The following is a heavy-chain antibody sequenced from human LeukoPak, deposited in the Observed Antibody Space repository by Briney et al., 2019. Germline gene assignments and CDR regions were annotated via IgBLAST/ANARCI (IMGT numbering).Heavy chain of an antibody. Sequence: GASVKVSCKASGYTFTSYDINWVRQATGQGLEWMGWMNPNSGNTGYAQKFQGRVTIARNTSISTAYMELSSLRSEDTAVYYCARHVRKRGIAVAGTPGWFDPWGQGTLVTVSS. J-gene: IGHJ5*02. CDR1: GYTFTSYD. D-gene: IGHD6-19*01. CDR2: MNPNSGNT. CDR3: ARHVRKRGIAVAGTPGWFDP. V-gene: IGHV1-8*03.